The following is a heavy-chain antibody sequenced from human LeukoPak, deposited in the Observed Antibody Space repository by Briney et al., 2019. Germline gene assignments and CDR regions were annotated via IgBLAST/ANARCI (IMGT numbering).Heavy chain of an antibody. CDR3: AKDLRQWELLPEYFQH. Sequence: PGGSLRLSCAASGFTFSSYAMSWVRQAPGKGLEWVSAISGSGGSTYYADSVKGRFTISRDNSKNTLYLQMNSLRAEDTAVYYCAKDLRQWELLPEYFQHWGQGTLVTVSS. D-gene: IGHD1-26*01. CDR1: GFTFSSYA. CDR2: ISGSGGST. V-gene: IGHV3-23*01. J-gene: IGHJ1*01.